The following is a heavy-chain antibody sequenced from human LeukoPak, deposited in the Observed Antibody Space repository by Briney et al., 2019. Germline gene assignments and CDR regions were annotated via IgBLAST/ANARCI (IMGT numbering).Heavy chain of an antibody. Sequence: GGSLRLSCAASGLTFSSFGMSWVRQAPGKGLEWVSSISGNDGSTYYADSVKGRFTISRDNSKNTLYLQMNSLRAEDTAVYYCALRVVAALGGWFDPWGQGTLVTVSS. D-gene: IGHD2-15*01. CDR3: ALRVVAALGGWFDP. V-gene: IGHV3-23*01. J-gene: IGHJ5*02. CDR2: ISGNDGST. CDR1: GLTFSSFG.